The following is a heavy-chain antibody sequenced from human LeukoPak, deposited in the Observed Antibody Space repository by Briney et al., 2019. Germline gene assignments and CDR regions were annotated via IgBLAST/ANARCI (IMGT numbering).Heavy chain of an antibody. Sequence: GGSLRLSCAASGFTFSSYDMHWVRQATGKGLEWVSAIGTAGDTYYPGSVKGRFTISRENAKNSLYLQMNSLRAGDTAVCYCARAKYGSGSFDAFDIWGQGTMVTVSS. J-gene: IGHJ3*02. V-gene: IGHV3-13*01. CDR2: IGTAGDT. D-gene: IGHD3-10*01. CDR3: ARAKYGSGSFDAFDI. CDR1: GFTFSSYD.